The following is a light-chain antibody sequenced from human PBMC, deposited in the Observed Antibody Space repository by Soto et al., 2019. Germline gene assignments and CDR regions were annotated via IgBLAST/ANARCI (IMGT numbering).Light chain of an antibody. CDR2: DVS. CDR1: SSDVGGYNY. Sequence: QSALTQPRSVSGSPGQSVTISCTGTSSDVGGYNYVSWYQQHPGKAPKLMIYDVSKRPSGVPDRFSGSKSGNTASLTISGLQAADEADYYCCSYAGSAWVFGGGTKLTVL. J-gene: IGLJ2*01. V-gene: IGLV2-11*01. CDR3: CSYAGSAWV.